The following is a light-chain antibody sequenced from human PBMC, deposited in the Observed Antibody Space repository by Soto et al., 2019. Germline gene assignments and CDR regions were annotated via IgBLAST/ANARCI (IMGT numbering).Light chain of an antibody. Sequence: EMVLTQSPATLSLSPGESATLSCRASQNVGLNFAWYQQKSGQPPRLLIHTASSRATGIPARFSGSGSRTDFTLTISSLEPEDIATYYCQQYDNPSLTFGGGTKVEIK. CDR1: QNVGLN. V-gene: IGKV3D-15*01. J-gene: IGKJ4*01. CDR2: TAS. CDR3: QQYDNPSLT.